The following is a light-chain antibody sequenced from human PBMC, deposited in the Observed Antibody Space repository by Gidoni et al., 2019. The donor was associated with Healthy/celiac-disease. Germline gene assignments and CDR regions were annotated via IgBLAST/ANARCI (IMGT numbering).Light chain of an antibody. CDR3: QQFNSYSYT. CDR1: QSIGSA. V-gene: IGKV1-13*02. J-gene: IGKJ2*01. Sequence: AIQLTQSPSSLSASVGDRVTITCRASQSIGSALAWYQQKPGKAPKLLIYDASSLESGVPSRFSGSGSGTDFTLTISSLQPEDFATYYCQQFNSYSYTFGQGTKLEIK. CDR2: DAS.